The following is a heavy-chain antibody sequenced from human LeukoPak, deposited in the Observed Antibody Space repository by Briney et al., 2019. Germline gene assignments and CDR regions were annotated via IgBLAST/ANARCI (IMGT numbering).Heavy chain of an antibody. Sequence: ASVKVSCKAPGYTFTSYDINWVRQATGQGLEWMGWMNPNSGNTGYAQKFQGRVTMTRNTSISTAYMELSSLRSEDTAVYYCARPRDYGDYGTDAFDIWGQGTMVTVSS. CDR1: GYTFTSYD. D-gene: IGHD4-17*01. J-gene: IGHJ3*02. CDR2: MNPNSGNT. CDR3: ARPRDYGDYGTDAFDI. V-gene: IGHV1-8*01.